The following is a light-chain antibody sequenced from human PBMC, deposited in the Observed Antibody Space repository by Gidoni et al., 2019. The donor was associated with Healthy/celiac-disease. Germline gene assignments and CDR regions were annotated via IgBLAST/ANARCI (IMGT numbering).Light chain of an antibody. CDR3: QQSYSTLWT. CDR1: QSISSY. V-gene: IGKV1-39*01. Sequence: DIQLPQYPSSLSASVGDRVTITCRASQSISSYLNWYQQKPGKAPKLLIYAASSLQSRVPSRFSGSGSGTDFTLTISSLQPEDFATYYWQQSYSTLWTFGQGTKVEIK. CDR2: AAS. J-gene: IGKJ1*01.